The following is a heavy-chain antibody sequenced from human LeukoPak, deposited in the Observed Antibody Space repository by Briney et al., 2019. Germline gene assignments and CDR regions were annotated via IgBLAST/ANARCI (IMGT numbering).Heavy chain of an antibody. CDR2: ISGDTGST. CDR3: AKRDYYDSSGFSPLFQH. Sequence: PGGSLRLSCAASGFTFSGYAMSWLRQAPGKGLEFVSAISGDTGSTFYADSVEGRFTVSRDNSQNTLYLQLNSLRAEDTAVYYCAKRDYYDSSGFSPLFQHWGQGTLVTVSS. D-gene: IGHD3-22*01. CDR1: GFTFSGYA. J-gene: IGHJ1*01. V-gene: IGHV3-23*01.